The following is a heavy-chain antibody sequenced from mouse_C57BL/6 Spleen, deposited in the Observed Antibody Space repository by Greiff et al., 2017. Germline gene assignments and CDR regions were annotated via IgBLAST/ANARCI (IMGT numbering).Heavy chain of an antibody. V-gene: IGHV1-55*01. CDR3: ARLSLSAQATDY. CDR1: GYTFTSYW. D-gene: IGHD3-2*02. Sequence: QVQLQQPGAELVKPGASVKMSCTASGYTFTSYWITWVKQRPGQGLEWIGDIYPGSGSTNYNEKFKSKATLTVDTSSSTAYMQLSSLTSEDSAVYYCARLSLSAQATDYWGQGTTLTVSS. CDR2: IYPGSGST. J-gene: IGHJ2*01.